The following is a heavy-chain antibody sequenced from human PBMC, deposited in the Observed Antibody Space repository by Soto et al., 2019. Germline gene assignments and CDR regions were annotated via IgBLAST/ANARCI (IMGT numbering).Heavy chain of an antibody. CDR1: GDSVSSNSAA. V-gene: IGHV6-1*01. Sequence: PSQTLSLTCAISGDSVSSNSAAWNWIRQSPSRGLEWLGRTYYRSKWYNDYAVSVKSRITINPDTSKNQFSLQLNSVTPEDTAVYYCAIDKRMDYDFWSGPENYYHMDVWGKGTTVTVSS. CDR2: TYYRSKWYN. J-gene: IGHJ6*03. D-gene: IGHD3-3*01. CDR3: AIDKRMDYDFWSGPENYYHMDV.